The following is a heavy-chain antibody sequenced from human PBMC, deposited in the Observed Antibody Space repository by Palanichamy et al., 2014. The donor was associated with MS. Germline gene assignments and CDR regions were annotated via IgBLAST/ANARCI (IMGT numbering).Heavy chain of an antibody. CDR1: GGSISAYY. D-gene: IGHD3-22*01. J-gene: IGHJ2*01. CDR3: AGYYYDNSASPSWYFDL. CDR2: ISYSGSST. V-gene: IGHV4-59*12. Sequence: QVQLQESGPGLVKPSETLSLTCTVSGGSISAYYWSWIRQPPGKGLECIGYISYSGSSTIYNPSLKSRVIISVDTSKNQFSLKLSSVTAADTAVYYCAGYYYDNSASPSWYFDLWGRGTLVTVSS.